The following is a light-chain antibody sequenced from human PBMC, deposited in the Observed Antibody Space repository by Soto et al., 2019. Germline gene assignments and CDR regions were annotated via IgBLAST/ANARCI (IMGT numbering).Light chain of an antibody. CDR1: SSNIGSNT. CDR3: VAWDDSLNGYVV. V-gene: IGLV1-44*01. Sequence: QSALTQPPSASGTPGQRVTISCSGSSSNIGSNTVNWYQQLPGTAPKLVIYSNNQRPSGVPDRLSGSKSGTSASLAISGLQSEDEAEYYCVAWDDSLNGYVVFGGGTKVTVL. J-gene: IGLJ2*01. CDR2: SNN.